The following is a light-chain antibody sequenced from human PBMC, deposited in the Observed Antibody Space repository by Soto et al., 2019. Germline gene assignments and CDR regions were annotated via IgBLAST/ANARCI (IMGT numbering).Light chain of an antibody. CDR2: RNN. CDR1: SSNIGSNY. V-gene: IGLV1-47*01. Sequence: QSVLTQPSSASGTPGQRVTISCSGSSSNIGSNYVYWYQHLPGTAPKLLIYRNNQRPSGVPDRFSGSKSGTSASLAISGLRSEDEAAYHCAAWDDSLRGVVFGGGTKLTVL. J-gene: IGLJ2*01. CDR3: AAWDDSLRGVV.